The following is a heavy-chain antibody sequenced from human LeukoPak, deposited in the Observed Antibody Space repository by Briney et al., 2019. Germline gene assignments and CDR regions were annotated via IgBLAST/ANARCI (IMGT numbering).Heavy chain of an antibody. CDR1: GYTFTSYG. CDR2: ISAYNGNT. V-gene: IGHV1-18*01. D-gene: IGHD5-18*01. Sequence: GASVKVSCKASGYTFTSYGISWVRQAPGQGLEWMGWISAYNGNTNYAQKLQGRVTMTTDTSTSTAYMELRSLRSDDTAVYYCARARPDTAMVLGTWWGQGTLVTVSS. J-gene: IGHJ4*02. CDR3: ARARPDTAMVLGTW.